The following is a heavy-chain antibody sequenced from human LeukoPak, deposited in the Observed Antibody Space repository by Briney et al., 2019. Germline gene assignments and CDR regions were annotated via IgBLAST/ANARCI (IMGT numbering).Heavy chain of an antibody. Sequence: PGGSMRLSCEASGFTFSIFGMSWVRQVQGKGLEWVSSISSGAGSTYYADSVKGRFTISRDNYKNSLYLQMTSLRADDTAVYYCAKDRLRFCTGGNCYSPVDYWGQGILVTVSS. D-gene: IGHD2-15*01. V-gene: IGHV3-23*01. J-gene: IGHJ4*01. CDR1: GFTFSIFG. CDR2: ISSGAGST. CDR3: AKDRLRFCTGGNCYSPVDY.